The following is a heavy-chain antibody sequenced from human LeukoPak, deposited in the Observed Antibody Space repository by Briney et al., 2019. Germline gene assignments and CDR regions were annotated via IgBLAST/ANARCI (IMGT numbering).Heavy chain of an antibody. CDR2: INPNSGGT. CDR3: ARGDHNYYGMDV. V-gene: IGHV1-2*04. Sequence: ASVKVSCKASGYTFTGYYMHWVRQAPGQGLEWMGWINPNSGGTNCAQKFQGWVTMTRDTSISTAYMELSRLRSDDTAVYYCARGDHNYYGMDVWGQGTTVTVSS. CDR1: GYTFTGYY. J-gene: IGHJ6*02.